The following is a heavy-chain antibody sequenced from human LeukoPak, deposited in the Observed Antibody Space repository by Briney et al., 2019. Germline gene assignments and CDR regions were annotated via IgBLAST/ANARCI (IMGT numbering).Heavy chain of an antibody. D-gene: IGHD1-7*01. CDR3: ATSRTFDY. CDR1: GITFSSYW. Sequence: GGSLRLSCAASGITFSSYWMNWVRQAPGKGLEWVANIKQDGSEKYYVDSAKGRFTISRDNAKNSLYLQMNSLRAVDTAVYYCATSRTFDYWGQGTLVTVSS. CDR2: IKQDGSEK. V-gene: IGHV3-7*01. J-gene: IGHJ4*02.